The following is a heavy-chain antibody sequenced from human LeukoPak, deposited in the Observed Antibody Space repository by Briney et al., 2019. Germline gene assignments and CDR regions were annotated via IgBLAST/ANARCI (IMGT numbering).Heavy chain of an antibody. Sequence: SETLSLTSTVSDDSISTNSYYWTWIRQPPGKGLEWDARLHYSVTPYYSPSLSSLISISVYTTKSKFSLQLRSITTSHSSMYFCSRGDDSYKQGNFWGQGTLVTVSS. CDR2: LHYSVTP. V-gene: IGHV4-39*01. CDR3: SRGDDSYKQGNF. J-gene: IGHJ4*02. CDR1: DDSISTNSYY. D-gene: IGHD5-24*01.